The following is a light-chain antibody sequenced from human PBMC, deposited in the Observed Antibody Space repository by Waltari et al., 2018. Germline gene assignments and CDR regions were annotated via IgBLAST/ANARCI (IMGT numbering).Light chain of an antibody. J-gene: IGLJ1*01. CDR3: SSYTSSITYV. CDR1: SSDVGVYNY. V-gene: IGLV2-14*03. Sequence: QSALPHPPSVSGSPGQSITIPCTGTSSDVGVYNYFSWYQHHPGKAPKLMIYDVSNRPSGVSNRFSGSKSGNTASLTISGLQAEDEADYYCSSYTSSITYVFGTGTEVTVL. CDR2: DVS.